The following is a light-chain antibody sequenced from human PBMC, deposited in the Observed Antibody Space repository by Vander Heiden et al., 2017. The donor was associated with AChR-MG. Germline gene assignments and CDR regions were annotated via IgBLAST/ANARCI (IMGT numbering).Light chain of an antibody. Sequence: DIQMTQSPSSLSASVGDRVTITCRASQSISTSLHWYRLQPGKAPYLLVRDATTLQSGVPSRFSGSGSGTDFTLTISSLQPEDFTTYFCQQSFNTPWTFGQGTKVEI. CDR2: DAT. J-gene: IGKJ1*01. V-gene: IGKV1-39*01. CDR1: QSISTS. CDR3: QQSFNTPWT.